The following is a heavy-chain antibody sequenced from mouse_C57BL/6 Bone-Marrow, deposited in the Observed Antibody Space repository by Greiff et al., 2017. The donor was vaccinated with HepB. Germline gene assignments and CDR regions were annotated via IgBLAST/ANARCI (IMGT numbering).Heavy chain of an antibody. D-gene: IGHD2-2*01. CDR2: ISSGSSTI. CDR3: ARGDGYDGWYFDV. Sequence: EVQLQESGGGLVKPGGSLKLSCAASGFTFSDYGMHWVRQAPEKGLEWVAYISSGSSTIYYADTVKGRFTISRDNAKNPLFLQMTSLRSEDTAMYYCARGDGYDGWYFDVWGTGTTVTVSS. J-gene: IGHJ1*03. CDR1: GFTFSDYG. V-gene: IGHV5-17*01.